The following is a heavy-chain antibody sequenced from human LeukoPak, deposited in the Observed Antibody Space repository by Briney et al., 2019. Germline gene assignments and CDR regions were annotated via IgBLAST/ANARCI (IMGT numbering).Heavy chain of an antibody. J-gene: IGHJ4*02. D-gene: IGHD6-19*01. Sequence: SGGSLRLSCAASGFIFNDYWMHWVRQAPGEGPLWLSRINGDGSSTSYTHSVQGRFIISRDNAKNTLYLQVNSLRAEDTAVYYCTRQWHTPSDYWGQGTLVTVSS. V-gene: IGHV3-74*01. CDR1: GFIFNDYW. CDR3: TRQWHTPSDY. CDR2: INGDGSST.